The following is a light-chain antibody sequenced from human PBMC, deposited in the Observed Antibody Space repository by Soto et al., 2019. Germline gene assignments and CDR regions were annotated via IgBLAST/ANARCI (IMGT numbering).Light chain of an antibody. CDR1: QRLLYSSNSKTY. J-gene: IGKJ4*01. CDR2: WAS. Sequence: DIVMTQSPDSLAVSLGERATINCKSSQRLLYSSNSKTYLAWYQQKPGQPPKLLIYWASTRESGVPDRFSGSGSGTDFTLTISRLKAEDVAVYYCQQYYITPLTFGGGTRVEL. V-gene: IGKV4-1*01. CDR3: QQYYITPLT.